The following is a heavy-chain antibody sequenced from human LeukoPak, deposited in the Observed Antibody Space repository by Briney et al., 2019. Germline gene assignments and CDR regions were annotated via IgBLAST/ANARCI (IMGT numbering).Heavy chain of an antibody. J-gene: IGHJ4*02. Sequence: SETLSLTCAVYGGSFSGYYWSWIRQPPGKGLEWIGEINHSGSTNYNPSLKSRVTISVDTSKNQFSLKLSSVTAADTAVYYCARDRGSGWTRGPLDYWGQGTLVTVSS. D-gene: IGHD6-19*01. CDR2: INHSGST. V-gene: IGHV4-34*01. CDR3: ARDRGSGWTRGPLDY. CDR1: GGSFSGYY.